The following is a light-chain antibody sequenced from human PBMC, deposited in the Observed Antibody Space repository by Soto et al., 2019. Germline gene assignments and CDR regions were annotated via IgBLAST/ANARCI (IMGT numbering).Light chain of an antibody. CDR2: NVS. V-gene: IGLV2-14*01. CDR1: SSDVGGYNY. CDR3: NSYTSASTYV. Sequence: QSALTQAASVSGSPGQSITISCTGTSSDVGGYNYVSWYQQFPGKVPKLLIYNVSNRPSGVSNRFSGSKSGNTAALTISGLQAEDEADYYCNSYTSASTYVFGTGTKVTVL. J-gene: IGLJ1*01.